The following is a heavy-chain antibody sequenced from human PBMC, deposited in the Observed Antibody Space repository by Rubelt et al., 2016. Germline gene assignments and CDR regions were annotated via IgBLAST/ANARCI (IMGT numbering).Heavy chain of an antibody. CDR2: ISHSGST. D-gene: IGHD4-11*01. J-gene: IGHJ4*02. CDR1: VGSFSDHH. V-gene: IGHV4-34*01. Sequence: QVPLQQWGTGLLKPSETLSRTCAVYVGSFSDHHWSWIRQPPGKGLEWIGEISHSGSTTYNPSLKSRVTVSVDTSKNQFSLKMSSVTAADTAVYYCARQDSWYYFDHWGQGTLVTVSS. CDR3: ARQDSWYYFDH.